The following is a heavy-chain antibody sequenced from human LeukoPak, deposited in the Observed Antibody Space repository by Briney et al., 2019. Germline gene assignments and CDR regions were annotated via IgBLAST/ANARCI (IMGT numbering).Heavy chain of an antibody. CDR3: ARGQCRRDC. J-gene: IGHJ4*02. V-gene: IGHV4-34*01. CDR1: GGSFSGYY. D-gene: IGHD5/OR15-5a*01. Sequence: SETLSLTCAVYGGSFSGYYWSWIRQPPGKGLEWIGEINHSGSTNYNPSLKSRVTLSVDTSKNQFSLNLRSVTAADTAVYYCARGQCRRDCWGQGTLVTVSS. CDR2: INHSGST.